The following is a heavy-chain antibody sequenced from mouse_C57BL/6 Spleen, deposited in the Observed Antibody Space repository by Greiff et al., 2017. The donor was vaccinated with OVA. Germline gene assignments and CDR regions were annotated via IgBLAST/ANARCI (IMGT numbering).Heavy chain of an antibody. J-gene: IGHJ2*01. CDR1: GYTFTDYY. V-gene: IGHV1-26*01. D-gene: IGHD2-2*01. Sequence: EVKLMESGPELVKPGASVKISCKASGYTFTDYYMNWVKQSHGKSLEWIGDINPNNGGTSYNQKFKGKATLTVDKSSSTAYMELRSLTSEDSAVYYCARSGYDYFDYWGQGTTLTVSS. CDR3: ARSGYDYFDY. CDR2: INPNNGGT.